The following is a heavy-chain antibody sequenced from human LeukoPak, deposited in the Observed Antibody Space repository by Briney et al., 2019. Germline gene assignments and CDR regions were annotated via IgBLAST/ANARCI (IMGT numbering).Heavy chain of an antibody. V-gene: IGHV1-18*01. Sequence: ASVKVSCKASGYSFTRYGITWVRQAPGQGLEWMGWISAYNDNTNYAQKLQGRVTLTTDTSTSTAYMELRSLRSDDTAAYYCAREGYCSGGTCYSTMNWFDPWGQGTLVTVSS. D-gene: IGHD2-15*01. CDR1: GYSFTRYG. J-gene: IGHJ5*02. CDR2: ISAYNDNT. CDR3: AREGYCSGGTCYSTMNWFDP.